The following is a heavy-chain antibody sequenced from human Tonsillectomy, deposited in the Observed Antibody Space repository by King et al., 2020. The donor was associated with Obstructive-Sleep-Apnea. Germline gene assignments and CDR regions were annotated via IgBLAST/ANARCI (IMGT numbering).Heavy chain of an antibody. Sequence: VQLVEVGGGVVRPGGSLRLTCSASGCTFDDYGMSWVRPAPGKGVEWVAGINWNCGRTGVAYSVRGRFTISRDNAKNSLYLQMNRLRAEDTALYHCARSMRITMVRGVITVDAFDIWGQGTMVTVSS. V-gene: IGHV3-20*01. CDR1: GCTFDDYG. D-gene: IGHD3-10*01. J-gene: IGHJ3*02. CDR3: ARSMRITMVRGVITVDAFDI. CDR2: INWNCGRT.